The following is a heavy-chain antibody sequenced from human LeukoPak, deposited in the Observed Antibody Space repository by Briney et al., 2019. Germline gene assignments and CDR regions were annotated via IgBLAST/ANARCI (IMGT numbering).Heavy chain of an antibody. V-gene: IGHV1-69*13. J-gene: IGHJ4*02. CDR2: IIPIFGTA. CDR3: ATDPVGYCSSDSCYSVDY. Sequence: SVTVSCKASGGTFSSYAISWVRQAPGQGLEWMGGIIPIFGTANYAQKFQGRVTITADESTSTAYMELSSLRSEDTAVYYCATDPVGYCSSDSCYSVDYWGQGTLVTVSS. CDR1: GGTFSSYA. D-gene: IGHD2-15*01.